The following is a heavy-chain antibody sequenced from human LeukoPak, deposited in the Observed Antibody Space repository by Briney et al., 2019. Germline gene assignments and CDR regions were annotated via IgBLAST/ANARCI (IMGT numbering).Heavy chain of an antibody. Sequence: PSETLSLTCTVSGGSISSYYWSWIRQPPGEGLEWIGYIYYSGSTNYNPSLKRRVTISVDTSKNQFSLKLSSMTAADTAVYYCAGDYGDYSEYFQHWGQGTLVTVSS. CDR2: IYYSGST. CDR3: AGDYGDYSEYFQH. D-gene: IGHD4-17*01. V-gene: IGHV4-59*01. CDR1: GGSISSYY. J-gene: IGHJ1*01.